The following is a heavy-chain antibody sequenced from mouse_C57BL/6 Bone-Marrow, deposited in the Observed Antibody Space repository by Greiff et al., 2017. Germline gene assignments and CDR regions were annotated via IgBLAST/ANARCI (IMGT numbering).Heavy chain of an antibody. CDR1: GFNIKDDY. CDR3: TTDSPPLRD. Sequence: VQLQQSGAELVRPGASVKLSCTASGFNIKDDYMHWVKQRPEQGLEWIGWIDPENGDTAYASKFQAKATLTADTSSNTAYLQLSSLTSEDTAVYYCTTDSPPLRDWGQGTTLTVSS. J-gene: IGHJ2*01. CDR2: IDPENGDT. V-gene: IGHV14-4*01. D-gene: IGHD1-1*01.